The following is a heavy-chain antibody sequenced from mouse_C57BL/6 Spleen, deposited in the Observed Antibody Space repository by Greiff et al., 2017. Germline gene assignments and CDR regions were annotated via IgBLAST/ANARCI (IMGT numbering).Heavy chain of an antibody. J-gene: IGHJ1*03. V-gene: IGHV3-6*01. CDR3: ARESGTGYCDV. D-gene: IGHD4-1*01. CDR2: IRYDGSN. Sequence: EVQLQQSGPGLVKPSQSLSLTCSVTGYSITSDCYWNWIRQFPRNKLEWMGFIRYDGSNNYNPSLNNRIAITRDTSKNQFFLKLNSVTTEDTATYYCARESGTGYCDVWGTGTTVTVSS. CDR1: GYSITSDCY.